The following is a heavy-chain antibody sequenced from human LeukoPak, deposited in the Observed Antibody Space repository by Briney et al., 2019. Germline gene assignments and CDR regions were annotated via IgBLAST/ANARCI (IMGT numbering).Heavy chain of an antibody. CDR2: ISDNGGST. V-gene: IGHV3-64D*06. CDR3: VKYSSGWYDY. J-gene: IGHJ4*02. D-gene: IGHD6-19*01. CDR1: GFTFSSYA. Sequence: QSGGSLRLSCSASGFTFSSYAIHWVRQAPGKGLEYVSAISDNGGSTYYADSVKGRFTISRDNSKNTLYLQMSSLRAEDTAVYYCVKYSSGWYDYWGQETLVTVSS.